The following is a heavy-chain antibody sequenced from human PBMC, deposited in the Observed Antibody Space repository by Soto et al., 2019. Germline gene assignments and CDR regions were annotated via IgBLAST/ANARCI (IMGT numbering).Heavy chain of an antibody. V-gene: IGHV4-39*01. CDR2: IYYSGST. Sequence: PSETLSLTCTVSGGSISSSSYYWGWIRQPPGKGLEWIGSIYYSGSTYYNPSLKSRVTISVDTSKNQFSLKLSSVTAADTAVYYCARRYSSGWYYYYYGMDVWGQGTTVTVSS. CDR1: GGSISSSSYY. CDR3: ARRYSSGWYYYYYGMDV. D-gene: IGHD6-19*01. J-gene: IGHJ6*02.